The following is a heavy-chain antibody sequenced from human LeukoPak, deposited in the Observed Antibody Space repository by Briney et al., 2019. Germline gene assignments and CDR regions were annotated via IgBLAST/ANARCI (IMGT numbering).Heavy chain of an antibody. Sequence: SGGSLRLSCAASGFTFSSYAVSWVRQAPGKGLEWVSAISGSGGSTYYADSVKGRFTISRDNSKNTLYLQMNSLRAEDTAVYYCARHYDYIWGSYRYMPPDYWGQGTLVTVSS. D-gene: IGHD3-16*02. CDR1: GFTFSSYA. V-gene: IGHV3-23*01. CDR3: ARHYDYIWGSYRYMPPDY. J-gene: IGHJ4*02. CDR2: ISGSGGST.